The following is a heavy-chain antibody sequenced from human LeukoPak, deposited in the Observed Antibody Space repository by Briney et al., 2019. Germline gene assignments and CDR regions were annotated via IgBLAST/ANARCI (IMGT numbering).Heavy chain of an antibody. CDR2: IYYSGST. CDR3: ARGGGSYLIDY. CDR1: GSSISSGDYY. V-gene: IGHV4-30-4*08. Sequence: SQTLSLTCTVSGSSISSGDYYWSWIRQPPGKGLEWIGYIYYSGSTYYNPSLKSRVTISVDTSKNQFSLKLSSVTAADTAVYYCARGGGSYLIDYWGQGTLVTVSS. D-gene: IGHD1-26*01. J-gene: IGHJ4*02.